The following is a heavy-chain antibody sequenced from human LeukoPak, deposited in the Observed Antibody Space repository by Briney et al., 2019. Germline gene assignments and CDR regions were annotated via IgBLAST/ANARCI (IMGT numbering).Heavy chain of an antibody. J-gene: IGHJ1*01. CDR2: FDPEDGET. Sequence: ASVTVSCKVSGYTLTELSMHWVRQAPGKGLEWMGGFDPEDGETIYAQKFQGRVTMTEDTSTDTAYMELSSLRSEDTAVYYCATRLYSSGYYPSAEYFQHWGQGTLVTVSS. V-gene: IGHV1-24*01. CDR1: GYTLTELS. D-gene: IGHD3-22*01. CDR3: ATRLYSSGYYPSAEYFQH.